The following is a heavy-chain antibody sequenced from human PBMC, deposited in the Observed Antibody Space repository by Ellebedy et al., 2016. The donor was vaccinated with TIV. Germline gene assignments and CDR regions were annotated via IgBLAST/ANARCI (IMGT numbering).Heavy chain of an antibody. V-gene: IGHV3-48*02. D-gene: IGHD5-24*01. Sequence: GGSLRLSCAASGFTFSTYSMNWVRQAPGKGLEWVSYISSSSGSIYYADSVKGRFTISRDNAKNSLYLQMNSLRDEDTAVYYCARGQRWPPSGYFDYWGQGTLVTVSS. CDR1: GFTFSTYS. CDR3: ARGQRWPPSGYFDY. J-gene: IGHJ4*02. CDR2: ISSSSGSI.